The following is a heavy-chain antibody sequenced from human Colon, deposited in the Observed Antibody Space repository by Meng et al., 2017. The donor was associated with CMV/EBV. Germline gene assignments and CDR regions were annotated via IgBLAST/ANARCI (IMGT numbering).Heavy chain of an antibody. D-gene: IGHD2-8*01. V-gene: IGHV4-59*01. Sequence: SDLLSLTCTIAGGLITNYYCSWTRQPPGKGLEWFGYFQYSQSAYYSPSLKSRATISADTSKNVCSLRLSSVTAAHTAVYYCATTLYPQWKLNLFDPWGKGTLVTVSS. J-gene: IGHJ5*02. CDR2: FQYSQSA. CDR1: GGLITNYY. CDR3: ATTLYPQWKLNLFDP.